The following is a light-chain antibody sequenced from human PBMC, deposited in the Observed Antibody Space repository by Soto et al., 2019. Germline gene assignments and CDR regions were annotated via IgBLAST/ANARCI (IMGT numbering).Light chain of an antibody. V-gene: IGLV2-14*01. Sequence: QSVLTQPASVSGSPGQSITISCTGTSSDVGGYNYVSWYQQHPGKAPKLMIYEVSNRPSGVSNRFSGSKSGNTASLTISGLQAEDEADYYCSSYTGSSTLHYVFGTGTKLTVL. J-gene: IGLJ1*01. CDR3: SSYTGSSTLHYV. CDR2: EVS. CDR1: SSDVGGYNY.